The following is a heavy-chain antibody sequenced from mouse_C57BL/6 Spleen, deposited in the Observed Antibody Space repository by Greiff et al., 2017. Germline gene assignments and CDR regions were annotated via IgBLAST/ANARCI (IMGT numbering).Heavy chain of an antibody. CDR3: ARSRNYGSSYTGYFDV. J-gene: IGHJ1*03. V-gene: IGHV1-61*01. CDR2: IYPSDSET. D-gene: IGHD1-1*01. CDR1: GYTFTSYW. Sequence: QVQLQQPGAELVRPGSSVKLSCKASGYTFTSYWMDWVKQRPGQGLEWIGNIYPSDSETHYNQKFKDKATLTVDKSSSTAYMQLSSLTSEDSAVYYCARSRNYGSSYTGYFDVWGTGTTVTVSS.